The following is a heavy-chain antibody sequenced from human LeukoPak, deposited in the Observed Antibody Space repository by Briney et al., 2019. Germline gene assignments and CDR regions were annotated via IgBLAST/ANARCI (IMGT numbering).Heavy chain of an antibody. CDR1: GFTVSSNY. CDR2: IYSGGSS. J-gene: IGHJ4*02. V-gene: IGHV3-66*01. D-gene: IGHD4-17*01. CDR3: ARGKDYGDSPWDY. Sequence: GGSLRLSCAASGFTVSSNYMSWVRQAPGKGLEWVSVIYSGGSSYYADSVKGRFTISRDNSKNTLYLQMNSLRAEDTAVYYCARGKDYGDSPWDYWGQGTLVTVPS.